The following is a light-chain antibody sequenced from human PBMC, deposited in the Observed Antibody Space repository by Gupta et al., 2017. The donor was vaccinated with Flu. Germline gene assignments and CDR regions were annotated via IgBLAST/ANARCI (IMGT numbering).Light chain of an antibody. J-gene: IGKJ1*01. V-gene: IGKV2-24*01. CDR1: QSLVHSDENTY. Sequence: VMTQTPLSSPVTLGQPASISCTSSQSLVHSDENTYLSWFHQRPGQPPRLLIYRVSNRFSGVPDRFSGSGTGTDFTLKISRVEAADVGIYYCMQATHYPWTFGQGTKVEIK. CDR3: MQATHYPWT. CDR2: RVS.